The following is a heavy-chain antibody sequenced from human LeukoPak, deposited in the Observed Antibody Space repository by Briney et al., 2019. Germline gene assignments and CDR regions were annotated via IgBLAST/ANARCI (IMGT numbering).Heavy chain of an antibody. V-gene: IGHV4-34*01. CDR1: GGSFSSYY. CDR3: ARGDHIAARPFRFDY. Sequence: SETLSLTCAVYGGSFSSYYWSWIRQPPGKGLEWMGEINHSGSTNYNPSLKSRVTISDDTPKNQFSLKLSSVTAADTAVYYCARGDHIAARPFRFDYWGQGTLVTVSS. D-gene: IGHD6-6*01. CDR2: INHSGST. J-gene: IGHJ4*02.